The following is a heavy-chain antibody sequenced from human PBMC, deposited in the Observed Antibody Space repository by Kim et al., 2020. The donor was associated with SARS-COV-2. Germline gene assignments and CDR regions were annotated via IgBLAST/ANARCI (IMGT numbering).Heavy chain of an antibody. CDR2: T. D-gene: IGHD1-26*01. CDR3: ARRAVGATIDY. Sequence: TNYSPTPKKRVTRSVDTSKSQFSLRLSSMAAADTAVYYCARRAVGATIDYWGQGTLVTVSS. V-gene: IGHV4-34*01. J-gene: IGHJ4*02.